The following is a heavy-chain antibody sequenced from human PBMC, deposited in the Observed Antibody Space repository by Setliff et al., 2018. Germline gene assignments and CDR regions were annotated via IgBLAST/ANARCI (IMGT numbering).Heavy chain of an antibody. CDR2: LYYNGTT. CDR3: ASTPRRGLDIRTRVGAFDS. CDR1: GASISSNY. D-gene: IGHD1-26*01. V-gene: IGHV4-59*01. J-gene: IGHJ4*02. Sequence: KPSETLSLTCSVSGASISSNYWSWIQQSPGKGLEWIGYLYYNGTTRFGPSLKSRATISLDTSRNQFSLRLTSVTAADTAVYYCASTPRRGLDIRTRVGAFDSWGQGTVVTVSS.